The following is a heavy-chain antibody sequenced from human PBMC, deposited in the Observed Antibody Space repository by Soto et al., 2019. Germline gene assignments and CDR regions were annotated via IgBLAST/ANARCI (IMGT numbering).Heavy chain of an antibody. Sequence: GAPLRISCTASEFTFSSYAMDWGRQAPGKGLEWLSAMSGGGDASPSADSAKGRFTISRDNSKNTLFLQMRSPIAEDTAVYYCAKRPTDFWSGYWPSDYWGQGTLVTVSS. CDR3: AKRPTDFWSGYWPSDY. CDR1: EFTFSSYA. CDR2: MSGGGDAS. V-gene: IGHV3-23*01. J-gene: IGHJ4*02. D-gene: IGHD3-3*01.